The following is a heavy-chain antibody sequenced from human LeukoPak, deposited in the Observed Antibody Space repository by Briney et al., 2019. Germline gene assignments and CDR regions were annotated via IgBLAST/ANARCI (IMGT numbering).Heavy chain of an antibody. CDR3: ARMDYYYDSSGPGNYFDY. Sequence: KPSETLSLTCTVSGGSISSYYWSSIRQPPRKGLEWIGYIYYSGSTNYNPSLKSRVTISVDTSKNQFSLKLSSVTAADTAVYYCARMDYYYDSSGPGNYFDYWGQGTLVTVSS. V-gene: IGHV4-59*01. D-gene: IGHD3-22*01. J-gene: IGHJ4*02. CDR1: GGSISSYY. CDR2: IYYSGST.